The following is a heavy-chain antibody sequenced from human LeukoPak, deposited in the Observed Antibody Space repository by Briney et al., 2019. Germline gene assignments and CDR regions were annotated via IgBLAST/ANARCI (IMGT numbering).Heavy chain of an antibody. V-gene: IGHV3-30*04. Sequence: PGGSLRLSCAASGFTFSSYAMHWVRQAPGKGLEWVAVISYDGSNKYYADSVKGRFTISRDNSKNTLYLQMNSLRAEDTAVYYCARGGPTEYYYDSSGPFDYWGQGTLVTVSS. J-gene: IGHJ4*02. CDR3: ARGGPTEYYYDSSGPFDY. CDR2: ISYDGSNK. CDR1: GFTFSSYA. D-gene: IGHD3-22*01.